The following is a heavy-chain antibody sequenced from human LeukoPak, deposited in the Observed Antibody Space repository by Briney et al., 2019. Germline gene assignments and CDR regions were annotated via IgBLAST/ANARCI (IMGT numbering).Heavy chain of an antibody. V-gene: IGHV3-23*01. CDR2: ISGSGGST. D-gene: IGHD1-26*01. Sequence: GASLRLSCAASGFTFSSYAMSWVRQAPGKGLEWVSAISGSGGSTYYADSVKGRFTICRHNSKNTLYLQMNSLRAEDTAVYYCAKDVGLEMHYFDHWEKGTLVPVPS. CDR1: GFTFSSYA. J-gene: IGHJ4*02. CDR3: AKDVGLEMHYFDH.